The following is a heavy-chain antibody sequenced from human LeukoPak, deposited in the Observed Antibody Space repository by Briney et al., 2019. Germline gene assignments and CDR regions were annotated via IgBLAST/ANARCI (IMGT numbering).Heavy chain of an antibody. CDR3: ARESTAFGATHYIVYYFDY. CDR2: IYTSGST. CDR1: GGSISSYY. J-gene: IGHJ4*02. Sequence: PSETLSLTCTVSGGSISSYYWSWIRQPAGKGLEWIGRIYTSGSTNYNPSLKSRVTMSVDTSKNQFSLKLSCVTAADTAVYYCARESTAFGATHYIVYYFDYWGQGTLVTVSS. V-gene: IGHV4-4*07. D-gene: IGHD1-26*01.